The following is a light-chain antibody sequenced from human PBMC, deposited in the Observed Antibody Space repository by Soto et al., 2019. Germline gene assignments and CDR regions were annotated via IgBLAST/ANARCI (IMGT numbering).Light chain of an antibody. Sequence: DIRMNQSLSTLSSSVGDRVTITCRASQSISSWVAWYQQKPGKGPKLLIYKASHLESGVPSRFSGSGSGTEFTLTISSLQPGDFATYYCQHYNTYPWTFGHGTKVDI. V-gene: IGKV1-5*03. CDR3: QHYNTYPWT. J-gene: IGKJ1*01. CDR1: QSISSW. CDR2: KAS.